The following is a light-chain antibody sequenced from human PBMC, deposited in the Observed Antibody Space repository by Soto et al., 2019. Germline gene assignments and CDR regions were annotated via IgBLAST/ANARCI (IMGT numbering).Light chain of an antibody. CDR3: QQYNSYWT. V-gene: IGKV1-5*03. CDR1: QTISSW. J-gene: IGKJ1*01. CDR2: KAS. Sequence: DIQMTQSPSTLSGSVVDRVTITCRASQTISSWLAWYQQKPGKAPKLLIYKASTLKSGVPSRFSGSGSGTGFTLTISSLQPDDFATYYCQQYNSYWTFGQGTKVDIK.